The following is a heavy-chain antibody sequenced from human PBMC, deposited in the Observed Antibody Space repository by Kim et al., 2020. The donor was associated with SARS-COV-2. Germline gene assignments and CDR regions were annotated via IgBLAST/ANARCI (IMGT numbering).Heavy chain of an antibody. CDR3: ARPYSGSYYSWFDP. CDR1: GFTFSSYA. J-gene: IGHJ5*02. D-gene: IGHD1-26*01. CDR2: ISYDGSNK. Sequence: GRSLRLSCAASGFTFSSYAMHWVRQAPGKGLEWVAVISYDGSNKYYADSLKGRFAISRDNSKNTLYLQMNSLRAEDTAVYFRARPYSGSYYSWFDPWGQGTLVTVSS. V-gene: IGHV3-30*09.